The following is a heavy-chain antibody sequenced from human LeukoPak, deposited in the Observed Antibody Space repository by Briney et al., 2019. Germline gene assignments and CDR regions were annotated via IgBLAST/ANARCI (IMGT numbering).Heavy chain of an antibody. CDR2: IYYSGST. CDR3: AKDLAAAGPEDY. V-gene: IGHV4-39*02. J-gene: IGHJ4*02. Sequence: TSETLSLTCTVSGGSISSYYWGWIRQPPGKGLEWIGSIYYSGSTYYNPSLKSRVTISVDTSKNQFSLKLSSVTAADTAVYYCAKDLAAAGPEDYWGQGTLVTVSS. D-gene: IGHD6-13*01. CDR1: GGSISSYY.